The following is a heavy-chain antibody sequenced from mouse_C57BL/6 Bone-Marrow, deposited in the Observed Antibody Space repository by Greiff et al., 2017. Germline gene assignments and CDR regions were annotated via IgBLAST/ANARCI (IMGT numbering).Heavy chain of an antibody. Sequence: EVKLVESGGDLVKPGGSLKLSCAASGFTFSSYGMSWVRQTPDQRLEWVATISSGGSYTYYPDSVTGRFTISRDTAKNTLYLQMSSLKSDETAMYHSARQWHYYGGENWYFDVWGAGTTVTVSS. V-gene: IGHV5-6*01. CDR3: ARQWHYYGGENWYFDV. CDR2: ISSGGSYT. CDR1: GFTFSSYG. J-gene: IGHJ1*01. D-gene: IGHD1-1*02.